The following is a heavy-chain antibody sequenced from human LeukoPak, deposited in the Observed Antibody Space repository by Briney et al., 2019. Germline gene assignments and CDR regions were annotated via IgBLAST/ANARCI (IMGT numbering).Heavy chain of an antibody. CDR3: ASIEMATITVDY. J-gene: IGHJ4*02. CDR1: GGSISSYY. CDR2: IYYSGST. D-gene: IGHD5-24*01. V-gene: IGHV4-59*01. Sequence: TSETLSLTCTVSGGSISSYYWSWIRQPPGKGLERIGYIYYSGSTNYNPSLKSRVTISVDTSKNQFSLKLSSVTAADTAVYYCASIEMATITVDYWGQGTLVTVSS.